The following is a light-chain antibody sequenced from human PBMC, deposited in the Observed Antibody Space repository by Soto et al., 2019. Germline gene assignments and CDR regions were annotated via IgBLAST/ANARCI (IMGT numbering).Light chain of an antibody. CDR1: QNIGSN. CDR3: QQYNYWPRT. CDR2: GAS. V-gene: IGKV3-15*01. Sequence: ETVMTQSPATLSVSPGERATLSCRASQNIGSNLAWYQQKPGQAPRLLIYGASTRATGVPARFSGSGSGTEFTLTISSLQSEDFAVYYCQQYNYWPRTFGQGT. J-gene: IGKJ1*01.